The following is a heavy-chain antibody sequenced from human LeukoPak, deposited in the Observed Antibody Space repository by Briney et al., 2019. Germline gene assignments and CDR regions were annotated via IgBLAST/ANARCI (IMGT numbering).Heavy chain of an antibody. J-gene: IGHJ5*02. CDR2: VSYDITRT. CDR3: ARDDSSSWYDFWFDP. D-gene: IGHD6-13*01. Sequence: GGSLRLSCAASGFTFSSYAMTWVRQAPGKGLERISAVSYDITRTFYADSVKGRFAISRDNSRNTLFLQMNSLRAEDTAVYYCARDDSSSWYDFWFDPWGQGTLVTVSS. CDR1: GFTFSSYA. V-gene: IGHV3-23*01.